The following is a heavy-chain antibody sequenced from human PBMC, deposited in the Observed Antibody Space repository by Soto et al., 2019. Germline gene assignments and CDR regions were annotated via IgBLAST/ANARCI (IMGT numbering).Heavy chain of an antibody. V-gene: IGHV3-13*01. CDR2: IGTLSDT. J-gene: IGHJ5*02. CDR3: ARGRSFSYDSTPPPMFDP. CDR1: GFTFSTFD. Sequence: GGSLRLSCAGSGFTFSTFDIHWVRQAPGKGLEWVSGIGTLSDTFYAASVQGRFTISRQNAKNSVYLQMNSLRAGDTAFYYCARGRSFSYDSTPPPMFDPWGQGTLVTVS. D-gene: IGHD3-10*01.